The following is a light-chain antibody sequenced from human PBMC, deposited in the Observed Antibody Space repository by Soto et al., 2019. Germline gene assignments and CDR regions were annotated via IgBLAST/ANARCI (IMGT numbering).Light chain of an antibody. CDR2: DAS. Sequence: AIQLTQSPSSLSASVGDRVTITCRASQGISSALAWYQQKPGKAPNLLIYDASRLESGVPSRFSGSGSGTDFTLTISSLQPEDFATYYCQQVNGYPFTFGPGTKVDIK. V-gene: IGKV1-13*02. J-gene: IGKJ3*01. CDR3: QQVNGYPFT. CDR1: QGISSA.